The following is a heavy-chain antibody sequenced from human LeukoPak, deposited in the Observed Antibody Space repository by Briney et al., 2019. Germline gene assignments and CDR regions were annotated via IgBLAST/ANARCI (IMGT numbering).Heavy chain of an antibody. Sequence: SETLSLTCTVSGGSISSSSYYWGWIRQPPGKGLEWIGSIYYSGSTYYNPSLKSRVTISVDTSKNQFSLKLSPVTAADTAVYYCARLIVVAAYFDYWGQGTLVTVSS. J-gene: IGHJ4*02. CDR3: ARLIVVAAYFDY. CDR2: IYYSGST. D-gene: IGHD3-22*01. CDR1: GGSISSSSYY. V-gene: IGHV4-39*07.